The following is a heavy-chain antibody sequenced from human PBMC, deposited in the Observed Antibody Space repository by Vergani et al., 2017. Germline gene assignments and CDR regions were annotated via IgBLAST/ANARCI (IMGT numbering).Heavy chain of an antibody. Sequence: EVQLVESGGGLVKPGGSLRLSCAASGFTFSSYSMNWVRQAPGKGLEWVSSISSSSSYIYYADSVKGRFTISRDNAKNSLYLQMNSLRAEDTGVYYCARGVPVVAVAPIDYWGQGTLVTVSS. D-gene: IGHD2-15*01. V-gene: IGHV3-21*01. CDR3: ARGVPVVAVAPIDY. CDR1: GFTFSSYS. CDR2: ISSSSSYI. J-gene: IGHJ4*02.